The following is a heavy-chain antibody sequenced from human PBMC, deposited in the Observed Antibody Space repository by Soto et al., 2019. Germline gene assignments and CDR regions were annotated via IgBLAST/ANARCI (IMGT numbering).Heavy chain of an antibody. D-gene: IGHD2-2*01. Sequence: LIXCCASSGFTFSSYCMHWVRQAPGKGLLWVSRINSDGSSTSYADSVKGRFTISRDNAKNTLYLQMNSLRAEDTAVYYCARVDKGYCSSTSCYVTAYFDYWGQGTLVTVSS. CDR1: GFTFSSYC. CDR2: INSDGSST. V-gene: IGHV3-74*01. J-gene: IGHJ4*02. CDR3: ARVDKGYCSSTSCYVTAYFDY.